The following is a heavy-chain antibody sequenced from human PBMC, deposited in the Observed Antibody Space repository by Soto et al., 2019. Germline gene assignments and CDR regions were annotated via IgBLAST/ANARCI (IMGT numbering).Heavy chain of an antibody. CDR3: ARDHDSSGYYYDYYYGMDV. CDR1: GFTVSSNY. V-gene: IGHV3-53*01. CDR2: IYSGGST. D-gene: IGHD3-22*01. Sequence: PGGSLRLSCAASGFTVSSNYMSWVRQAPGKGLEWVSVIYSGGSTYYADSVKGRFTISRDNSKNTLYLQMNSLRAEDTAVYYCARDHDSSGYYYDYYYGMDVWGQGTTVTV. J-gene: IGHJ6*02.